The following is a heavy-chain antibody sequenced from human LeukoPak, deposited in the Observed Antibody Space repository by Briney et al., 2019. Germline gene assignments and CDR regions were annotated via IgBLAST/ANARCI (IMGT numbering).Heavy chain of an antibody. CDR2: IYYIGST. J-gene: IGHJ2*01. Sequence: SETLSLTCTVSGVSVSSGSYYWSWIRQPPGKGLEWIGYIYYIGSTNYNPPLKSRVIISVDTSKNQFSLKLSSVTAADTAVYYCARVGYCSGDSCYFRYFDLWGRGTLVTVSS. CDR3: ARVGYCSGDSCYFRYFDL. V-gene: IGHV4-61*01. CDR1: GVSVSSGSYY. D-gene: IGHD2-15*01.